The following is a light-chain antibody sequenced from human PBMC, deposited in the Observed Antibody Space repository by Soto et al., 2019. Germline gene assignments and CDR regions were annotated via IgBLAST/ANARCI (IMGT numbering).Light chain of an antibody. J-gene: IGKJ1*01. CDR2: KAS. CDR3: QQYKSYSQT. Sequence: DIQMTQSPSTLFASVGDRVIITCRAGLSISTWLAWYQQKPGNAPKLLIYKASSLESGVPSRFSGSGSGTDFTLTISSLQPDDFAIYYCQQYKSYSQTFGQGTKVEIK. CDR1: LSISTW. V-gene: IGKV1-5*03.